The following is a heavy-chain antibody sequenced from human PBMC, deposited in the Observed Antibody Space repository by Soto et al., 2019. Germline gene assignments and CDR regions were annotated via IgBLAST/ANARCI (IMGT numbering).Heavy chain of an antibody. V-gene: IGHV1-3*01. D-gene: IGHD6-19*01. CDR3: AKAVAGPYYFDY. CDR2: INAGNGNT. CDR1: GYTFTSYA. Sequence: ASVKVSCKASGYTFTSYAMHWVRQAPGQRLEWMGWINAGNGNTKYSQKFQGRVTITRDTSASTAYMELSSLRSEDTAVYYCAKAVAGPYYFDYWGQGTLVTVSS. J-gene: IGHJ4*02.